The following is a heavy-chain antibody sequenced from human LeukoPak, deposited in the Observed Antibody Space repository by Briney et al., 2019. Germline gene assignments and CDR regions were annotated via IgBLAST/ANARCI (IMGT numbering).Heavy chain of an antibody. D-gene: IGHD3-10*01. J-gene: IGHJ4*02. CDR1: GGSVSSGSYY. CDR2: IYYSGST. Sequence: SETLSLTCTVSGGSVSSGSYYWTWIRQPPGKGLEWIGYIYYSGSTYYNPSLKSRVTISVDTSKNQFSLKLSSVTAADTAVYYCARGDYYGSGSPSDYWGQGTLVTVTS. CDR3: ARGDYYGSGSPSDY. V-gene: IGHV4-61*01.